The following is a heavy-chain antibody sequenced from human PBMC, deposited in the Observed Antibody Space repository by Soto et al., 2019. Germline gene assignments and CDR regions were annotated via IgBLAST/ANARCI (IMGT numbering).Heavy chain of an antibody. J-gene: IGHJ5*02. CDR1: GGTFDTYA. CDR3: ARSSRYTPSPDGFRVWWFDP. Sequence: QVQLVQSGAEVKKPGSSVKVSCTASGGTFDTYAISWVRQAPGQGLEWMGGSIPSFGTKNYAQKFRGRVTFTPDKSTTTAYMELSSLTSDDTAIYYCARSSRYTPSPDGFRVWWFDPWGQGTLVTVSS. D-gene: IGHD1-20*01. CDR2: SIPSFGTK. V-gene: IGHV1-69*14.